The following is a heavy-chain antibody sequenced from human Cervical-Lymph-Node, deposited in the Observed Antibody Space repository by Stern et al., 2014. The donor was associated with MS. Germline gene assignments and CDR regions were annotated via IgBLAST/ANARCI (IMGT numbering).Heavy chain of an antibody. D-gene: IGHD3-16*01. CDR3: TRDIGGAAGF. Sequence: EVQLVQSGGGSVQPGGSLRLSCAASGFTFSRYWMHWVRQVPGKGLIWVSRIDTYGSITSYADSVKGRFTISRDNAKNMLYLQMNSLRADDTALYYCTRDIGGAAGFWGQGTMVTVYS. V-gene: IGHV3-74*01. CDR1: GFTFSRYW. J-gene: IGHJ4*02. CDR2: IDTYGSIT.